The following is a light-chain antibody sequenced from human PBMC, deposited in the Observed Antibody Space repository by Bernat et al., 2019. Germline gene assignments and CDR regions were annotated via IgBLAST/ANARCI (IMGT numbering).Light chain of an antibody. CDR1: QSVSGD. J-gene: IGKJ4*01. Sequence: EIVLTQSPATLSLSPGERATLSCRASQSVSGDLGWYQQKPGQAPRLLIYGASSRATGIPARFSGSGSGTDFTLTISGLEPEDFVLYYCQQRNKWPLTFGGGTRVEI. CDR3: QQRNKWPLT. CDR2: GAS. V-gene: IGKV3-11*01.